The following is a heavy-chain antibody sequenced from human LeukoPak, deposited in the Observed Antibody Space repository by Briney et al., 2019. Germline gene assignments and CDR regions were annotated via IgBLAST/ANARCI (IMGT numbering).Heavy chain of an antibody. J-gene: IGHJ6*02. V-gene: IGHV1-69*04. Sequence: SVKVSCKASGGTFSSYAISWVRQAPGQGLEWMGRIIPILGIANYAQKFQGRVTITADKSTSTAYMELSSLRSEDTAVYYCARGFDFGVVSPTLDYHGMDVWGQGTTVTVSS. CDR3: ARGFDFGVVSPTLDYHGMDV. CDR1: GGTFSSYA. CDR2: IIPILGIA. D-gene: IGHD3-3*01.